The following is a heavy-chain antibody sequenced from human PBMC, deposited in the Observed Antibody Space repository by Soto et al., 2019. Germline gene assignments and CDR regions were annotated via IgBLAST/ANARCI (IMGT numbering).Heavy chain of an antibody. J-gene: IGHJ3*02. V-gene: IGHV3-33*08. Sequence: GGSLRLSCAASGFTFSSYGMHWVRQAPGKGLEWVAVIWYDGSNKYYADSVNGRFTISRDNSKNTLYLQMNSLRAEDTAVYYCARDGYCSSTSCYAFDIWGQGTMVTVSS. CDR2: IWYDGSNK. CDR1: GFTFSSYG. D-gene: IGHD2-2*03. CDR3: ARDGYCSSTSCYAFDI.